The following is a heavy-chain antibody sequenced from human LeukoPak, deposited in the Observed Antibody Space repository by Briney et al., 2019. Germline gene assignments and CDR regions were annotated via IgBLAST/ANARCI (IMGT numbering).Heavy chain of an antibody. CDR1: GYTFTSYG. CDR2: ISAYNGNT. J-gene: IGHJ6*02. D-gene: IGHD3-22*01. V-gene: IGHV1-18*01. CDR3: ARVPSSGYYYYYYGMDV. Sequence: ASVKVSCKASGYTFTSYGISWVRQAPGQGLEWMGWISAYNGNTNYAQKLQGRVTMTTDTSTSTAYMELRSLRSDDTAVYYCARVPSSGYYYYYYGMDVWGQGTTVTVFS.